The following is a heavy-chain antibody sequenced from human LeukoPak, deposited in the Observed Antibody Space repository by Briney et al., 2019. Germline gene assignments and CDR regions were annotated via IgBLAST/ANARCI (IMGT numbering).Heavy chain of an antibody. CDR1: GFTFSSYG. D-gene: IGHD2-2*01. CDR2: IRYGGNNE. J-gene: IGHJ4*02. Sequence: PGGSLRLSCAASGFTFSSYGMHWVRQAPGKGLEWVAFIRYGGNNEYYADSVKGRFTISRDNSKNTMYLQMNSLRGGDTAVYYCARDLQIYCSSTSCYPFDYWGQGTLVTVSS. CDR3: ARDLQIYCSSTSCYPFDY. V-gene: IGHV3-30*02.